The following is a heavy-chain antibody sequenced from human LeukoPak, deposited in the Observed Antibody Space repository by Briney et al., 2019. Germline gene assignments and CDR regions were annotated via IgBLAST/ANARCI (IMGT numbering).Heavy chain of an antibody. Sequence: PGGSLRLSCAASEFTFNSYAMSWVRQAPGKGLDWVSGISGSGINTYYADSVMGRFTISRDNSKNTLYLQLNSLRVEDTAVYYCAKERNSGWYSPFDFWGLGTLVTVSS. CDR1: EFTFNSYA. CDR3: AKERNSGWYSPFDF. J-gene: IGHJ4*02. V-gene: IGHV3-23*01. D-gene: IGHD6-13*01. CDR2: ISGSGINT.